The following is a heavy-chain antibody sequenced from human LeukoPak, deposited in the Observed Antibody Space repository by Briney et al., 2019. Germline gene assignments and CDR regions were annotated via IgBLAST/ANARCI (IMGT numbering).Heavy chain of an antibody. D-gene: IGHD6-19*01. V-gene: IGHV3-64D*06. CDR2: ISDNGGMT. CDR1: GITLRSHA. J-gene: IGHJ4*02. CDR3: YISGCTEDIDN. Sequence: GGSLRLSCPASGITLRSHAMHSVRQAPGKGLEYVSAISDNGGMTFYADSVKGRFTISRDNSKNTLYLQMSSLRGEDTAVYYCYISGCTEDIDNWGQGTLVTVSS.